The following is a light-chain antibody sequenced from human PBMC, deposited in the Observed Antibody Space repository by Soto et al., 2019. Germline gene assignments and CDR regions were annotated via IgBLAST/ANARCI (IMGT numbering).Light chain of an antibody. V-gene: IGKV1D-13*01. Sequence: AIQLTHSPSSLSASVGDRVTITCRASQGISSALAWYQQKPGKAPKLLIYDASSLESGVPSRFSGSGCGKDFTLTISSLQPEDFATYYCKQFNNYPLTFGGGNKV. CDR3: KQFNNYPLT. CDR1: QGISSA. CDR2: DAS. J-gene: IGKJ4*01.